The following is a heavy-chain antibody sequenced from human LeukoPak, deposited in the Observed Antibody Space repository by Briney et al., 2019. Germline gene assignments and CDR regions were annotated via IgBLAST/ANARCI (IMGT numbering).Heavy chain of an antibody. Sequence: GGSLRLSCAASGFTFSDYWMSWVRQAPGKGLEWVANIKQDGSEKYYVDSVMGRFTISRDNAKNLLYLQMNILRADDTAMFYCTRGGIHKWLLDYWGQGTLVTVSS. D-gene: IGHD5-12*01. CDR2: IKQDGSEK. J-gene: IGHJ4*02. V-gene: IGHV3-7*04. CDR3: TRGGIHKWLLDY. CDR1: GFTFSDYW.